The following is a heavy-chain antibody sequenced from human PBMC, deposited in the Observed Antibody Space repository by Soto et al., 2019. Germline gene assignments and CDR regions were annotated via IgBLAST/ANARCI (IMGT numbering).Heavy chain of an antibody. D-gene: IGHD3-3*01. CDR2: IYYSGST. Sequence: SETLSLTCTVSGGSISSYYWSWIRQPPGKGLEWIGYIYYSGSTNYNLSLKSRVTISVDTPKNQFSLELTSMTAADTAVYYCARGQAFWTGYYRMPYYFDYWGQGTLVTVSS. CDR3: ARGQAFWTGYYRMPYYFDY. V-gene: IGHV4-59*01. J-gene: IGHJ4*02. CDR1: GGSISSYY.